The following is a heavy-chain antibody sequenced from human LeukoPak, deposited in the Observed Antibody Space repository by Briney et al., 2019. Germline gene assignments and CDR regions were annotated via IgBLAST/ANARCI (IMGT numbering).Heavy chain of an antibody. Sequence: PGGSLRLSCAASGLTFSNYAMNWVRQAPGKGLEWVAVISGRGDSTYFPDSVKGRLTISRDDSKSMVFLQMNSLRVEDTAIYYCAKSSTRDAPLGYFDYWGQGALVTVSS. V-gene: IGHV3-23*01. CDR2: ISGRGDST. D-gene: IGHD3-10*01. J-gene: IGHJ4*02. CDR3: AKSSTRDAPLGYFDY. CDR1: GLTFSNYA.